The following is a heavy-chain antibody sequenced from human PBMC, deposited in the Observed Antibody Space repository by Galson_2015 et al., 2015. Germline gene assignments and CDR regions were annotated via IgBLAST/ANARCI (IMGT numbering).Heavy chain of an antibody. J-gene: IGHJ3*02. CDR3: ARDTPCDRWPTDAFDI. CDR1: GDSVSSNSAS. Sequence: CAISGDSVSSNSASWNWVRQSPSRGLEWLGRTYYRSKWYYDYAASVKSRIAVNPDTSKNQFSLQLNSVIPEDTAVYYCARDTPCDRWPTDAFDIWGQGTLVTVSS. D-gene: IGHD2-21*02. V-gene: IGHV6-1*01. CDR2: TYYRSKWYY.